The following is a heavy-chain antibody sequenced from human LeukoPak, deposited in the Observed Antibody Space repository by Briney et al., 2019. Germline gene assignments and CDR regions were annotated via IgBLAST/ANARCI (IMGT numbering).Heavy chain of an antibody. D-gene: IGHD3-22*01. V-gene: IGHV3-11*01. CDR3: ARDFWPYYYDSSGSDAFDI. CDR1: GIPFSDYY. CDR2: IRSCCSTI. J-gene: IGHJ3*02. Sequence: PGGSLGLSCSASGIPFSDYYMSWIRQAPGKGPEWVSYIRSCCSTIYYADSVKGRFTIFRDNAKNSLYLQMNSLRAEDTAVYYCARDFWPYYYDSSGSDAFDIWGQGTMVTVSS.